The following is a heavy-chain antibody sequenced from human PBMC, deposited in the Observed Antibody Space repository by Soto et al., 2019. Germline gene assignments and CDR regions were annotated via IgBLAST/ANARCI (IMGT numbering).Heavy chain of an antibody. J-gene: IGHJ5*02. D-gene: IGHD6-19*01. CDR1: GFTFSSYA. Sequence: ESGGGVVQPGRSLRLSCAASGFTFSSYAMHWVRQAPGKGLEWVAVISYDGSNKYYADSVKGRFTISRDNSKNTLYLQMNSLRAEDTAVYYCASLSSGWYTPWGQGTLVTVSS. CDR2: ISYDGSNK. V-gene: IGHV3-30-3*01. CDR3: ASLSSGWYTP.